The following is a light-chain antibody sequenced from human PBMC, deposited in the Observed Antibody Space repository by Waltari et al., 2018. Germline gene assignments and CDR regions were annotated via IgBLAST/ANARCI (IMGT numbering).Light chain of an antibody. CDR3: NSYTGSSSWV. V-gene: IGLV2-14*01. CDR2: DVS. J-gene: IGLJ3*02. CDR1: SRAVGLYTY. Sequence: QSALTQPTSVSRSPGQSITISCTGTSRAVGLYTYVSWYQQYPGKVPQLLIYDVSDRPSGVSSRFSGSKSGNTASLTISGLQADDEADYYCNSYTGSSSWVFGGGTKLTVL.